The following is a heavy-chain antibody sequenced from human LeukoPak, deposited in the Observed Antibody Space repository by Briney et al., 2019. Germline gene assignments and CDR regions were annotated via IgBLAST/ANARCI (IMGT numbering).Heavy chain of an antibody. V-gene: IGHV3-23*01. J-gene: IGHJ4*02. CDR1: GFTFSSYA. D-gene: IGHD6-19*01. Sequence: PAGGSLRLSCAASGFTFSSYAMSWVRQAPGKGLEWVSAISGSGGGTYYADSVKGRFTISRDNSKNTLYLQMNSLRAEDTAVYYCARAGLLGIAVAGRLDYWGQGTLVTVSS. CDR3: ARAGLLGIAVAGRLDY. CDR2: ISGSGGGT.